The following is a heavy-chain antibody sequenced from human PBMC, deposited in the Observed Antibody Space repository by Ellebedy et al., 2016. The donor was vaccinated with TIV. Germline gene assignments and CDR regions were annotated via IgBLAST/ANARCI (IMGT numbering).Heavy chain of an antibody. J-gene: IGHJ4*02. CDR1: GFTFSSYA. Sequence: GGSLRLSCAASGFTFSSYAMHWVRQAPGKGLEWVAVISYDGSNKYYADSVKGRFTISRDNSKNTLYLQMNSLKTEDTAVYYCTTHPLAYYYDSSGYYTRFDYWGQGTLVTVSS. CDR2: ISYDGSNK. D-gene: IGHD3-22*01. CDR3: TTHPLAYYYDSSGYYTRFDY. V-gene: IGHV3-30-3*01.